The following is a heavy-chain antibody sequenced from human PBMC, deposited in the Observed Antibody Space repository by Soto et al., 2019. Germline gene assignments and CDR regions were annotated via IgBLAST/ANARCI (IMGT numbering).Heavy chain of an antibody. Sequence: QVQLVESGGGVVQPGRSLRLSCAASGFTFSSYGMHWVREAPGKGLEWVAVIWYDGSNKYYADSVKGRFTISRDNSKNTLYLQMNSLRAEDTAVYYCARDPPDYGEPYYFDYWGQGTLVTVSS. D-gene: IGHD4-17*01. CDR2: IWYDGSNK. CDR3: ARDPPDYGEPYYFDY. CDR1: GFTFSSYG. V-gene: IGHV3-33*01. J-gene: IGHJ4*02.